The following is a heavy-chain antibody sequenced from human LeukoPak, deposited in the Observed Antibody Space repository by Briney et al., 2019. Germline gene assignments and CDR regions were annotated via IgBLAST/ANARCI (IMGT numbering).Heavy chain of an antibody. CDR1: GFTFSSYA. CDR2: ISGSGGST. CDR3: AKGGYIAAAGTVYYYMDV. V-gene: IGHV3-23*01. Sequence: PGGSLRLSCAASGFTFSSYAMSWVRQAPGTGLEWVSAISGSGGSTYYADSVKGRFTISRDNSKNTLYLQMNSLRAEDTAVYYCAKGGYIAAAGTVYYYMDVWGKGTTVTVSS. D-gene: IGHD6-13*01. J-gene: IGHJ6*03.